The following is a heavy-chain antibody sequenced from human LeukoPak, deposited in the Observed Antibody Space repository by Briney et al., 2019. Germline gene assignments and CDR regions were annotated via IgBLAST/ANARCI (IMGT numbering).Heavy chain of an antibody. D-gene: IGHD6-19*01. CDR3: AKDTTGGWSGYFDS. CDR1: GFTFSGYG. CDR2: IWHDGSAE. V-gene: IGHV3-33*06. Sequence: GGSLRLSCAASGFTFSGYGIHWVRQATGKGLEWVAVIWHDGSAEFYVDFVKGRFRISRDDSKNTVYLQMNSLTAEDTARYYCAKDTTGGWSGYFDSWGQGTLVTVSS. J-gene: IGHJ4*02.